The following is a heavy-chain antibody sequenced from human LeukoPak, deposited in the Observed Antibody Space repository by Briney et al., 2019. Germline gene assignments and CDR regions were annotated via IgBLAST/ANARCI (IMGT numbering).Heavy chain of an antibody. J-gene: IGHJ4*02. CDR1: GFTYSSYS. D-gene: IGHD3-3*01. Sequence: PGGSLRLXCAASGFTYSSYSMNWVRQAPGKGLESVSSISSSSSYIYYADSVKGRFTISRDNAKNSLYLQMNSRRAEDTAVYYCARDLSGDYWGQGTLVTVSS. CDR3: ARDLSGDY. CDR2: ISSSSSYI. V-gene: IGHV3-21*01.